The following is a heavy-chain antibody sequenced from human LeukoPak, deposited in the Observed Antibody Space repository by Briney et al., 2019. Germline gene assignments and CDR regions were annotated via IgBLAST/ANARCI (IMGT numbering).Heavy chain of an antibody. D-gene: IGHD4-17*01. Sequence: ASVKVSCKASGYTFTGYYMHRVRQAPGQGLEWMGWINPNSGGTNYAQKFQGRVTMTRDTSISTAYMELSRLRSDDTAVYYCASSTVTTRIDDYWGQGTLVTVSS. V-gene: IGHV1-2*02. CDR2: INPNSGGT. CDR1: GYTFTGYY. J-gene: IGHJ4*02. CDR3: ASSTVTTRIDDY.